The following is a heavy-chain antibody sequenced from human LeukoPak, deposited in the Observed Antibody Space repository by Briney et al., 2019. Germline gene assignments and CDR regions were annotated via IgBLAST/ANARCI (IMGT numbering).Heavy chain of an antibody. J-gene: IGHJ4*02. CDR2: ISGSGGST. CDR1: GFTFSSYA. D-gene: IGHD6-19*01. V-gene: IGHV3-23*01. CDR3: AKLRGRGWIKFDY. Sequence: GGSLRLSCAASGFTFSSYAMSWVRQAPGKGLESVSAISGSGGSTYYADSVKGRFTISRDNSKNTLYLQMNSLRAEDTAVYYCAKLRGRGWIKFDYWGQGTPVTVSS.